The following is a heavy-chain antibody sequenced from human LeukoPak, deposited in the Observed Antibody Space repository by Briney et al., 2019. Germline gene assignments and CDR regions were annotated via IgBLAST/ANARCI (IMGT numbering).Heavy chain of an antibody. CDR2: MNPNSGNT. J-gene: IGHJ6*02. CDR3: ARTMVRGVISAYDYGMDV. D-gene: IGHD3-10*01. V-gene: IGHV1-8*01. Sequence: GASAKVSCKASGYTFTSYDINWVRQATGQGLEWMGWMNPNSGNTGYAQKFQGRVTMTRNTSISTAYMELSSLRSEDTAVYYCARTMVRGVISAYDYGMDVWGQGTTVTVSS. CDR1: GYTFTSYD.